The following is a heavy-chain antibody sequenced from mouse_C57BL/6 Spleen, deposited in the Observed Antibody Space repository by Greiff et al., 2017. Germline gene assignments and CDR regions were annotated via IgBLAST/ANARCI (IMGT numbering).Heavy chain of an antibody. CDR1: GFTFSSYG. V-gene: IGHV5-6*01. Sequence: EVQGVESGGDLVKPGGSLKLSCAASGFTFSSYGMSWVRQTPDKRLEWVATISSGGSYTYYPDSVKGRFTISRDNAKNTLYLQMSSLKSEDTAMYYCARQYYGSHYFDYWGQGTTLTVSS. CDR3: ARQYYGSHYFDY. J-gene: IGHJ2*01. CDR2: ISSGGSYT. D-gene: IGHD1-1*01.